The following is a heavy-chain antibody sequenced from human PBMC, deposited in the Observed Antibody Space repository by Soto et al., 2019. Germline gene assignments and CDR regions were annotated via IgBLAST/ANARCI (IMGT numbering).Heavy chain of an antibody. D-gene: IGHD1-1*01. CDR1: GGSFSNYY. Sequence: QVQLQQWGAGLLRPSETLSLTCAVYGGSFSNYYWTWVRQPPGKGLEWIGEINHRGSTSYNPSLTRRVTVSLDTSKSQFSLKLTSVTAADTAVYCCARILLERRRFDYWGQGTLVTVSS. CDR2: INHRGST. J-gene: IGHJ4*02. CDR3: ARILLERRRFDY. V-gene: IGHV4-34*01.